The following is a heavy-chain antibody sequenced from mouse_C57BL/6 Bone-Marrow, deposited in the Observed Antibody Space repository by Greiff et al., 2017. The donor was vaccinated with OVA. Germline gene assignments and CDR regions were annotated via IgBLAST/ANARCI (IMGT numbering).Heavy chain of an antibody. D-gene: IGHD4-1*01. J-gene: IGHJ2*01. V-gene: IGHV1-26*01. CDR3: ARWDPGSKSPFDY. CDR2: INPNNGGT. CDR1: GYTFTDYY. Sequence: EVQLQQSGPELVKPGASVKISCKASGYTFTDYYMNWVKPSHGKSLEWIGDINPNNGGTSYNQQFKGKATLTVDKSSSTAYMELRSLTSEDSAVYYCARWDPGSKSPFDYWGQGTTLTVSS.